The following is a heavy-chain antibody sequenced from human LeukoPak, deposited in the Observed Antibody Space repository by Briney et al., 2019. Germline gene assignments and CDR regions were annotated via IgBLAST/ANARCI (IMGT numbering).Heavy chain of an antibody. CDR1: GFTFSDYY. Sequence: GGSLRLSCAASGFTFSDYYMSWIRQAPGKGLEWVSYISSSGSTIYYADSVKGRFTISRDNAKNSLYLQMNSLRAEDTAVYYCARAGYCSSTSCIAIGEDAFDIWGQGTMVTVSS. J-gene: IGHJ3*02. D-gene: IGHD2-2*01. V-gene: IGHV3-11*01. CDR2: ISSSGSTI. CDR3: ARAGYCSSTSCIAIGEDAFDI.